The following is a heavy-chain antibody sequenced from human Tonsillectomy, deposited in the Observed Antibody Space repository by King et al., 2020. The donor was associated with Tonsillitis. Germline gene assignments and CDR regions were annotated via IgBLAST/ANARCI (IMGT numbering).Heavy chain of an antibody. D-gene: IGHD6-13*01. CDR3: ARGERGGSTAAGSPIDF. J-gene: IGHJ4*02. V-gene: IGHV3-30*10. CDR1: GFTFSDYA. CDR2: ISSDGYNK. Sequence: VQLVESGGGVVQPGGSLRLSCAASGFTFSDYAIHWVRQVPGKGLEWVAVISSDGYNKYYTDSVKGRFTISRDDSKKTLFLQMNGLRPEDTTVYYCARGERGGSTAAGSPIDFWGQGTLVTVSS.